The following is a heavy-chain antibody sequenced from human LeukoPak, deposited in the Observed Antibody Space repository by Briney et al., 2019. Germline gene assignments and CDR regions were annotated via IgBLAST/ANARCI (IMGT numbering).Heavy chain of an antibody. CDR1: GFTFSSYG. CDR3: ARAEPSPTNVNRGVIDC. V-gene: IGHV3-30*19. J-gene: IGHJ4*02. D-gene: IGHD3-10*01. CDR2: ISHDGYHE. Sequence: PGGSLRLSCAASGFTFSSYGMHWVRQAPGKGLEWVAVISHDGYHEHYADSVKGRFTLSRDNSKNTVFLQMGSLRAEDTAVYYCARAEPSPTNVNRGVIDCWGQGTLVTVSS.